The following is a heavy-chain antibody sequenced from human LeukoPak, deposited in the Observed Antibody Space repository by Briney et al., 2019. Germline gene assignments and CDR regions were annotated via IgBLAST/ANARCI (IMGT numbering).Heavy chain of an antibody. CDR3: AREGGWYAGFDY. D-gene: IGHD6-19*01. Sequence: SGGSLRLSCAASGFTFSSYAMSWVRQAPGKGLEWVSAISGSGGSTYYADSEKGRFTISRDNSKNTLYLQMNGLRAEDTAVYYCAREGGWYAGFDYWGQGTLVTVSS. J-gene: IGHJ4*02. CDR2: ISGSGGST. V-gene: IGHV3-23*01. CDR1: GFTFSSYA.